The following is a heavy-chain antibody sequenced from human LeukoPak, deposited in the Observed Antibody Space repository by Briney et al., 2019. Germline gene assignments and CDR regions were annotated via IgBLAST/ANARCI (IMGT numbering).Heavy chain of an antibody. D-gene: IGHD4-23*01. V-gene: IGHV3-21*01. CDR1: GFTFSSYS. CDR3: AKEPTTVAHWGEGGAFDI. CDR2: ISSSSSYI. J-gene: IGHJ3*02. Sequence: GGSLRLSCAASGFTFSSYSMNWVRQAPGKGLEWVSSISSSSSYIYYADSVKGRFTISRDNAKNSLYLQMNSLRSEDTAVYYCAKEPTTVAHWGEGGAFDIWGQGTMVTVSS.